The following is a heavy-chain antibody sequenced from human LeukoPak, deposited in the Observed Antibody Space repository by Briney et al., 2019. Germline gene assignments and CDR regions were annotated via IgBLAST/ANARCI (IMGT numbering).Heavy chain of an antibody. CDR2: INHSGST. D-gene: IGHD5-18*01. V-gene: IGHV4-34*01. CDR3: ARHTAKVQPFGY. CDR1: GGSFSGYY. J-gene: IGHJ4*02. Sequence: MSSETLSLTCAVYGGSFSGYYWSWIRQPPGKGLEWIGEINHSGSTNYNPSLKSRVTISVDTSKNQFSPKLSSVTAADTAVYYCARHTAKVQPFGYWGQGTLVTVSS.